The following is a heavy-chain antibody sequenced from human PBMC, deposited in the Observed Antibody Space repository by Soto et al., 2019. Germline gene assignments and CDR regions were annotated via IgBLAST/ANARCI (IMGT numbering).Heavy chain of an antibody. V-gene: IGHV1-18*01. Sequence: QVQLVQSGAEVKKPGASVKVSCKASGYTFTSYGISWVRQAPGQGLEWMGWISAYNGNTNYAQKLQGRVTMTTDTSTSTAYMELRSLRSDGTAVYYCASVQRASAGYYMWLVCGWYFDLWGRGTLVTVSS. CDR3: ASVQRASAGYYMWLVCGWYFDL. CDR1: GYTFTSYG. D-gene: IGHD3-9*01. J-gene: IGHJ2*01. CDR2: ISAYNGNT.